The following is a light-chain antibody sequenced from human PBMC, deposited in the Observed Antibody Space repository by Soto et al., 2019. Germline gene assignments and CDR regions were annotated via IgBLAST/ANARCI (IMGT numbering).Light chain of an antibody. CDR3: HQYHNFPRT. J-gene: IGKJ1*01. CDR2: KAS. CDR1: QSINGW. Sequence: DIQLNQSPSTLSASVGDRVTITCRASQSINGWLAWYQQKPGQAPNLLIYKASTLESGVPSRFSGSGSGTEFTLTVSSLQPDDFATYYCHQYHNFPRTSGQGTKVAIK. V-gene: IGKV1-5*03.